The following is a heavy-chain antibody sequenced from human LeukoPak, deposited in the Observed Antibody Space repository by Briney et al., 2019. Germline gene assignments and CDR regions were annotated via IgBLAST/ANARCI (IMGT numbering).Heavy chain of an antibody. J-gene: IGHJ6*03. V-gene: IGHV3-48*04. CDR2: ISSSSSTI. Sequence: GGSLRLSCAASGFTFSSYRMNWVRQAPGKGLEWVSYISSSSSTIYYADSVKGRFTISRDNAKNSLYLQMNSLRAGDTAVYYCAREPDYYYYMDVWGKGTTVTVSS. CDR1: GFTFSSYR. CDR3: AREPDYYYYMDV.